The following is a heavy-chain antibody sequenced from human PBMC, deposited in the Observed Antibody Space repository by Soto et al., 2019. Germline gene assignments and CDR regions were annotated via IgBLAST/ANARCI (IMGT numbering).Heavy chain of an antibody. D-gene: IGHD6-13*01. Sequence: GGSLRLSCAASGFTFSSYAMSWVRQAPGKGLEWVSAISGSGGSTYYADSVKGRFTISRDNSKNTLYLQMNSLRAEDTAVYYCAKDLTSAQPPRPPYDYWGQGTLVTVSS. J-gene: IGHJ4*02. CDR3: AKDLTSAQPPRPPYDY. CDR1: GFTFSSYA. CDR2: ISGSGGST. V-gene: IGHV3-23*01.